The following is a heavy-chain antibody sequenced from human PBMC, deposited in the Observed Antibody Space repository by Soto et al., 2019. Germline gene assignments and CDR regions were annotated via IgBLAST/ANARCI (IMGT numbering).Heavy chain of an antibody. CDR3: AREGYYDSSGRPFSFFDY. Sequence: ASVKVSCKASGYTFTGYYMHWVRQAPGQGLEWMGWINPNSGGTNYAQKFQGWVTTTRDTSISTAYMELSRLRSDDTAVYYCAREGYYDSSGRPFSFFDYWGQGTLVTVSS. J-gene: IGHJ4*02. V-gene: IGHV1-2*04. D-gene: IGHD3-22*01. CDR1: GYTFTGYY. CDR2: INPNSGGT.